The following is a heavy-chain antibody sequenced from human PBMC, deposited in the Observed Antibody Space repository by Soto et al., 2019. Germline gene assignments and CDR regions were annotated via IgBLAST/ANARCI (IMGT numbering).Heavy chain of an antibody. D-gene: IGHD5-18*01. CDR3: ATESGSTYGYFDY. CDR2: ISNSGST. CDR1: GGSVTSGEDY. Sequence: SETLSLTCTVAGGSVTSGEDYWSWIRQSPGKGLEWIGYISNSGSTGYNPSLKTRLSMSVDRSKNQFTLRLTSVTAADTAVYFCATESGSTYGYFDYWGQGTQVTVSS. V-gene: IGHV4-30-4*01. J-gene: IGHJ4*02.